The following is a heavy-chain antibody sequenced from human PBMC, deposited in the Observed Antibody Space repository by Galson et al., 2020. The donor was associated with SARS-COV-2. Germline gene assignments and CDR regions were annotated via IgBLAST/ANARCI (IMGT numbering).Heavy chain of an antibody. CDR2: IWYDGSNK. V-gene: IGHV3-33*01. D-gene: IGHD2-15*01. CDR3: ARDRSVVVVAATPLGD. CDR1: GFTFSSYG. Sequence: GESLKISCAASGFTFSSYGMHWVRQAPGKGLEWVAVIWYDGSNKYYADSVKGRFTISRDNSKNTLYLQMNSLRAEDTAVYYCARDRSVVVVAATPLGDWGQGTLVTVSS. J-gene: IGHJ4*02.